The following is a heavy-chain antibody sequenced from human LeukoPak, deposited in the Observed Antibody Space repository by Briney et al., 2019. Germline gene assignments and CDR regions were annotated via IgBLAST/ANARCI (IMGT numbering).Heavy chain of an antibody. D-gene: IGHD3-3*02. CDR3: AMGLALVY. CDR2: INHSGST. CDR1: GFTFSSYS. V-gene: IGHV4-34*08. Sequence: GSLRLSCAASGFTFSSYSMNWIRQPPGKGLEWIGEINHSGSTNYNPSLKSRVTISVDTSKNQFSLKLSSVTAADTAVYYCAMGLALVYRGQGTLVTVSS. J-gene: IGHJ4*02.